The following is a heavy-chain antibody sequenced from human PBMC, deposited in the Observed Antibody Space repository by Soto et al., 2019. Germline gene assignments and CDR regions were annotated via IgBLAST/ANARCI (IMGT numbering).Heavy chain of an antibody. CDR2: ISYDGSNK. J-gene: IGHJ3*02. CDR1: GFTFSSYA. D-gene: IGHD7-27*01. Sequence: RGSLRLSCAASGFTFSSYAMHWVRQAPGKGLEWVAVISYDGSNKYYADSVKGRFTISRDNSKNTLYLQMNSLRAEDTAVYYCASPALELGNAFDIWGQGTMVTVSS. CDR3: ASPALELGNAFDI. V-gene: IGHV3-30*04.